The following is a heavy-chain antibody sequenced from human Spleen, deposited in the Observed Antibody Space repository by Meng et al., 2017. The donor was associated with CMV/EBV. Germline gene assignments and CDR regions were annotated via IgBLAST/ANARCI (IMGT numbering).Heavy chain of an antibody. CDR3: ARPWLNSYYYGMDV. CDR1: GFTFRNYW. CDR2: INQGGSEK. J-gene: IGHJ6*02. D-gene: IGHD3-16*01. Sequence: GESLKISCAASGFTFRNYWMTWVRQAPGKGLEWVANINQGGSEKHYLGSVRGRFTISRDNAKNSLSLQMSSLRADDTAVYYCARPWLNSYYYGMDVWGQGTTVTVSS. V-gene: IGHV3-7*01.